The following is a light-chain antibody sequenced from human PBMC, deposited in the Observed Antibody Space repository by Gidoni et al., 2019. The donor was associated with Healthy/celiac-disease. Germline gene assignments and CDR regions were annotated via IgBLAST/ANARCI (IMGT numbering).Light chain of an antibody. CDR3: QKYNSAPLA. CDR1: QGISKY. CDR2: AAS. V-gene: IGKV1-27*01. Sequence: DIQMSQSPSSLSASVGDRVTITCRPSQGISKYLTWYQQKLGKVPKLLIHAASTLQSGVPSRFSGSGSGTDFTLTINSLQPEDVATYYCQKYNSAPLAFGQGTKVEIK. J-gene: IGKJ1*01.